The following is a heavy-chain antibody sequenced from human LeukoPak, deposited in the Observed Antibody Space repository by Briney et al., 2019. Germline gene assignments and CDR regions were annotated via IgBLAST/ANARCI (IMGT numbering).Heavy chain of an antibody. CDR3: ARAGRSGYDSMPDY. Sequence: PSETLSLTCTVSGGSISSSSYYWGWIRQPPGKGLEWIGYIYYSGSTNYNPSLKSRVTISVDTSKNQFSLKPSSVTAADTAVYYCARAGRSGYDSMPDYWGQGTLVTVSS. J-gene: IGHJ4*02. CDR2: IYYSGST. V-gene: IGHV4-61*05. CDR1: GGSISSSSYY. D-gene: IGHD3-22*01.